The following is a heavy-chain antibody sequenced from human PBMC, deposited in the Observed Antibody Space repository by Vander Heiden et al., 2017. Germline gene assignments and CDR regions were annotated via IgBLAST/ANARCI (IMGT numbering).Heavy chain of an antibody. J-gene: IGHJ4*02. CDR2: IIPMFGTT. D-gene: IGHD6-19*01. V-gene: IGHV1-69*01. CDR3: AKVGLAVAGTPYFDY. Sequence: QVQLVQSGAEVKKPGSSVRVSCEASGGTFTNYEVNWVRQAPGQGLEWMGGIIPMFGTTNYAQKFQGRVTITADESTNTAYMEVSSLTSEDTAVYYCAKVGLAVAGTPYFDYWGQVTLVTVSS. CDR1: GGTFTNYE.